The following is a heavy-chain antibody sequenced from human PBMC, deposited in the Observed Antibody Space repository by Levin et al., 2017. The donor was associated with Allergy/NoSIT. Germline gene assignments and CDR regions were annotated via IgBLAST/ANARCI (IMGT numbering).Heavy chain of an antibody. Sequence: SETLSLTCTVSGDSITTSYWNWIRQPPGKGLEWIGFIYSGGYTNYNPSLKSRVTISIDTSKKQISLKLTSLTAADTAVYYCARRESSSSRRMDYYGMDVWGQGTTVTVSS. J-gene: IGHJ6*02. V-gene: IGHV4-59*08. CDR2: IYSGGYT. CDR3: ARRESSSSRRMDYYGMDV. CDR1: GDSITTSY. D-gene: IGHD6-13*01.